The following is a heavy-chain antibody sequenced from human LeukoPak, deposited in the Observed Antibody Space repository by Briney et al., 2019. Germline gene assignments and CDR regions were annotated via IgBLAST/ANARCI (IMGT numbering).Heavy chain of an antibody. CDR3: ARDRYTAMAPGDDYYYYYGMDV. D-gene: IGHD5-18*01. V-gene: IGHV1-8*01. CDR1: GCTFTSYD. CDR2: MNPNSGNT. J-gene: IGHJ6*02. Sequence: GASVKVSCKASGCTFTSYDINWVRQATGQGLEWMGWMNPNSGNTGYAQKFQGRVTMTRNTSISTAYMELSSLRSEDTAVYYCARDRYTAMAPGDDYYYYYGMDVWGQGTTVTVSS.